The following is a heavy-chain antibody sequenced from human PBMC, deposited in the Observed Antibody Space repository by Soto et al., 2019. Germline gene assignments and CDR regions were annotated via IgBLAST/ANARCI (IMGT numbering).Heavy chain of an antibody. Sequence: GGSLRLSCAASGFTFSDYYMSWIRQAPGKGLEWVSYISSSSSYTNYADSVKGRFTISRDNAKNSLYLQMNSLRAEDTAVYYCARDFPQGIDYGMDVWGQGTTVTVSS. CDR1: GFTFSDYY. CDR2: ISSSSSYT. V-gene: IGHV3-11*06. J-gene: IGHJ6*02. CDR3: ARDFPQGIDYGMDV.